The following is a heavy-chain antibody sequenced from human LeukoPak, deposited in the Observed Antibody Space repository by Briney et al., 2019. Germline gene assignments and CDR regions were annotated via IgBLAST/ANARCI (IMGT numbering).Heavy chain of an antibody. CDR3: AREGDYCSSTSCYSPFDP. J-gene: IGHJ5*02. CDR1: GYTFTGYY. Sequence: ASVKVSGKASGYTFTGYYMHRVRQAPGQGLEWMGWINPNSGGTNYAQKFQGRVTMTRDTSISTAYMELSRLRSDDTAVYYCAREGDYCSSTSCYSPFDPWGQGTLVTVSS. D-gene: IGHD2-2*01. V-gene: IGHV1-2*02. CDR2: INPNSGGT.